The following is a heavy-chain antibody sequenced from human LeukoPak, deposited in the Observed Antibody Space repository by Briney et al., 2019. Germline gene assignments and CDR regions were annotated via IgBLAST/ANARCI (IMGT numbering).Heavy chain of an antibody. Sequence: GGSLRLSCVASGFSLGPYAMHWVRQPRGKGLEWVSHINADSGRTYYADAVKGRFTISRDNSKDSLYLEMTGLRAEDSAIYYCATWAFYHGLDVWGRGTTVTVSS. J-gene: IGHJ6*02. V-gene: IGHV3-43*02. CDR3: ATWAFYHGLDV. CDR1: GFSLGPYA. CDR2: INADSGRT. D-gene: IGHD2/OR15-2a*01.